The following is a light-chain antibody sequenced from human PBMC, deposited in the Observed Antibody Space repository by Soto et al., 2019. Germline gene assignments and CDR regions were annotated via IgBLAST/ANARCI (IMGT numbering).Light chain of an antibody. Sequence: EIVLTQSPGTLSLSPGERATLSCRASQTISSNYLAWYQQKPGQAPRLLIYLASRRASGIPDRFSGSASGTDFTLTISKLEPEDFAVYYGQQYRSSLIAFGQGTRLEIK. CDR2: LAS. CDR3: QQYRSSLIA. CDR1: QTISSNY. V-gene: IGKV3-20*01. J-gene: IGKJ5*01.